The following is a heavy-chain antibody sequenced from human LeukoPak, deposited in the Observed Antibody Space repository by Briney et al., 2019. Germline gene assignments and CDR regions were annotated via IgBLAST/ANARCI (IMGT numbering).Heavy chain of an antibody. CDR2: ISGTSGRT. Sequence: GGSLRLSCAASGFSFPTYAMTWVRQAPGKGLEWVSAISGTSGRTFYPESVKGRFTISRDNSKNTLYLQINSLRAEDTAVYYCARDGGPLGEILFSAPDSWGQGTLVTVSS. CDR1: GFSFPTYA. V-gene: IGHV3-23*01. J-gene: IGHJ4*02. D-gene: IGHD3-10*01. CDR3: ARDGGPLGEILFSAPDS.